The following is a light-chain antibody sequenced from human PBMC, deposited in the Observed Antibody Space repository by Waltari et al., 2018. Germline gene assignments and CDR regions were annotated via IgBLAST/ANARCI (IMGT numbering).Light chain of an antibody. CDR2: DVS. V-gene: IGLV2-11*01. CDR3: YSYAGSYTV. CDR1: SSDVGGYNY. J-gene: IGLJ3*02. Sequence: QSALTQPRSVSGSPGQSVTISCPGTSSDVGGYNYVSWYQQHPGKAPKLMIYDVSKRPSGVPDRFSGSKSGNTASLTISGLQAEDEADYYCYSYAGSYTVFGGGTKLTVL.